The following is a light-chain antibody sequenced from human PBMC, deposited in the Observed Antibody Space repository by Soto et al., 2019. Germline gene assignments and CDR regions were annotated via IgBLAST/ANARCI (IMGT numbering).Light chain of an antibody. CDR1: NSNLGAGYD. Sequence: QSVLTQPPSVSGAPGQRVTISCTGNNSNLGAGYDVHWYQQLPGAAPKLVIFGNRNRPQVVPERFSGSKSGTSASLAITGLQAEDEDDYYCQAYDYSLTAFVFGGGTQLTVL. V-gene: IGLV1-40*01. J-gene: IGLJ3*02. CDR3: QAYDYSLTAFV. CDR2: GNR.